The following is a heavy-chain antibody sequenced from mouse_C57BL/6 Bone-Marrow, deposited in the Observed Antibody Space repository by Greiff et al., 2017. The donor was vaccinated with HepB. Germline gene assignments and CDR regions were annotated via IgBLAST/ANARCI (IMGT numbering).Heavy chain of an antibody. CDR1: GFTFSDYY. J-gene: IGHJ4*01. D-gene: IGHD3-3*01. CDR3: ARDRSRRGRARDYYAMDY. V-gene: IGHV5-16*01. CDR2: INYDGSST. Sequence: EVKLMESEGGLVQPGSSMKLSCTASGFTFSDYYMAWVRQVPEKGLEWVANINYDGSSTYYLDSLKSRFIISRDNAKNILYLQMSSLKSEDTATYYCARDRSRRGRARDYYAMDYWGQGTSVTVSS.